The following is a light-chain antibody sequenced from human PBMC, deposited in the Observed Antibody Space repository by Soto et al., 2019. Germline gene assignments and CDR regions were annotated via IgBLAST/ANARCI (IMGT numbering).Light chain of an antibody. CDR3: QHRGNWPLT. J-gene: IGKJ4*01. CDR1: QSVSSY. CDR2: DAS. Sequence: EIVLTQSPATLSLSPGERATLSCRASQSVSSYLAWYQQKPGQAPRLLIYDASNRATGVPPRFSGSGSGTDFTLIISNLEPEDFAVYCCQHRGNWPLTFGGGTKVEIK. V-gene: IGKV3-11*01.